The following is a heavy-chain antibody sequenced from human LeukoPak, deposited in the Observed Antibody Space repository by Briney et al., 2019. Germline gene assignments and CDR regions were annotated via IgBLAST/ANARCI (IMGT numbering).Heavy chain of an antibody. CDR1: GFTFSSYS. Sequence: GGSLRLSCAASGFTFSSYSMNWVRQAPGKGLEWVSSISSSSSYIYYADSVKGRFTISRDNAKNSLYLQMNSLRAEDTAVYYCARSTVTTTGSFDYWGQGTLVTVSS. J-gene: IGHJ4*02. V-gene: IGHV3-21*01. D-gene: IGHD4-17*01. CDR3: ARSTVTTTGSFDY. CDR2: ISSSSSYI.